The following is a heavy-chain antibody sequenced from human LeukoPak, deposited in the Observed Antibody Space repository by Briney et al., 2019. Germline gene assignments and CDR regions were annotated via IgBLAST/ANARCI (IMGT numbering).Heavy chain of an antibody. CDR3: ARPAVAGSFYYFDS. CDR1: GYSFTSYW. J-gene: IGHJ4*02. V-gene: IGHV5-51*01. CDR2: IYPGDSDT. D-gene: IGHD6-19*01. Sequence: GESPKISCEGSGYSFTSYWIAWVRQMPGKGLEWMGIIYPGDSDTRYSPSFQGQVTISADKSISTAYLQWSSLKASDTAMYYCARPAVAGSFYYFDSWGQGTLVTVSS.